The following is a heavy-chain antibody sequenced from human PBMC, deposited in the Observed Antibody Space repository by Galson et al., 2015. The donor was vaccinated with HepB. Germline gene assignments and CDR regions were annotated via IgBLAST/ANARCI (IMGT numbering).Heavy chain of an antibody. J-gene: IGHJ6*03. CDR1: GFTLNNFD. CDR2: ISDDGGYK. Sequence: SLRLSCAASGFTLNNFDMHWVRQAPGKGLEWVAFISDDGGYKNCGDSVKGRFAISRDNSKNTLSLQMNSLRTDDTALYYCARAAAGWSAGRNNHHHYYMDVWGKGTTVTVS. CDR3: ARAAAGWSAGRNNHHHYYMDV. V-gene: IGHV3-33*05. D-gene: IGHD1-14*01.